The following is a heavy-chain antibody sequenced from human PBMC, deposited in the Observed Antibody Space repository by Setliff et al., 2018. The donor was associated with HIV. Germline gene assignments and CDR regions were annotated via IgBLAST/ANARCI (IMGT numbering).Heavy chain of an antibody. CDR2: ITHSGSA. J-gene: IGHJ4*02. CDR3: ATSPHGGRGRY. CDR1: GGSFSGYY. V-gene: IGHV4-34*01. D-gene: IGHD2-15*01. Sequence: TLSLTCAVYGGSFSGYYCWSWIRQSPGERLEWIGDITHSGSAEYSPSFRSRVTISVDTSKNQFSLKLNSVTAADTAVYYCATSPHGGRGRYWGQGELVTVSS.